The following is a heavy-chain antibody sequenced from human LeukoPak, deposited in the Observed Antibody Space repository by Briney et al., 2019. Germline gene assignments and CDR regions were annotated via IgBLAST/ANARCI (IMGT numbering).Heavy chain of an antibody. J-gene: IGHJ3*02. CDR1: GFTFTNYA. D-gene: IGHD2-2*01. V-gene: IGHV3-23*01. CDR3: AKITRSVVPAAGDAFDI. Sequence: GGSLRLSCAASGFTFTNYAMSWVRQAPGKGLEWVSGISGNGISTYYADSVKGRFTISRDNSKSTLYLQMDSLRADDTAVYYCAKITRSVVPAAGDAFDIWGQGTMVTVSS. CDR2: ISGNGIST.